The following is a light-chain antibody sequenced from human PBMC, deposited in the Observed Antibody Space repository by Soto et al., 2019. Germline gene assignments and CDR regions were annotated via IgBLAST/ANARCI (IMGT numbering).Light chain of an antibody. V-gene: IGKV3-11*01. CDR2: DTS. CDR3: HQRSNWWT. CDR1: QTVSYK. J-gene: IGKJ1*01. Sequence: EIVLTQSPSTLSLSPGEISTLSCRASQTVSYKLAWYQHKPGQAPRLLIYDTSNRATGIPARFSGSGSGTDFTLTISSLEPEDSAVYYCHQRSNWWTFGQGTKVDIK.